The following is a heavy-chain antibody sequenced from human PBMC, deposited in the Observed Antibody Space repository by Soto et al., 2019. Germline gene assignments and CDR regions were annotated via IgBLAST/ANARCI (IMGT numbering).Heavy chain of an antibody. Sequence: PSETLSLTCTVSGGSISSSSYYWGWILQPPGKGLEWIGSIYYSGSTYYNPSLKSRVTISVDTSKNQFSLKLSSVTAADTAVYYCAASYDSSGYYLSVFDYWGKGTMVTVSS. CDR1: GGSISSSSYY. V-gene: IGHV4-39*01. CDR3: AASYDSSGYYLSVFDY. CDR2: IYYSGST. J-gene: IGHJ4*02. D-gene: IGHD3-22*01.